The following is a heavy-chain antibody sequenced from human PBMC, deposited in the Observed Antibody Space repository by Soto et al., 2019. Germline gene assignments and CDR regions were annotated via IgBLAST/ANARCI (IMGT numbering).Heavy chain of an antibody. CDR1: GYTFTSYD. J-gene: IGHJ6*02. Sequence: GASVKVSCKASGYTFTSYDINWVLQATGQGLEWMGWMNPNSGNTGYAQKFQGRVTMTRNTSISTAYMELSSLRSEDTAVYYCASFYASPKDYYYYYGMDVWGQGTTVTVS. CDR2: MNPNSGNT. V-gene: IGHV1-8*01. D-gene: IGHD2-2*01. CDR3: ASFYASPKDYYYYYGMDV.